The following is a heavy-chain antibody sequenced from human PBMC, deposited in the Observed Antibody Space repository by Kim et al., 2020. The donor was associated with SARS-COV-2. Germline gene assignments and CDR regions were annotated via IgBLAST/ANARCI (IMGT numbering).Heavy chain of an antibody. J-gene: IGHJ6*02. V-gene: IGHV4-34*01. CDR3: ARGQYSSSYRSSYGMDV. D-gene: IGHD6-13*01. Sequence: LESRVTISVDTSKNQFSLKLSSVTAADTAVYYCARGQYSSSYRSSYGMDVWGQGTTVTVSS.